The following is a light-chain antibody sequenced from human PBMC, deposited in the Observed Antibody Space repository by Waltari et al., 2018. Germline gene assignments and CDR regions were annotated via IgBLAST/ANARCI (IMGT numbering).Light chain of an antibody. Sequence: SSELTQDPAVSVALGQTVRITCQGDSLRRYYASWYQQRPGQAPLLVLYGKDNRPSGIPDRFSGSTSGNTASLTITRAQAEDAGVYYCLSRDTSSTRVFGGGTTLTV. J-gene: IGLJ3*02. CDR1: SLRRYY. CDR2: GKD. CDR3: LSRDTSSTRV. V-gene: IGLV3-19*01.